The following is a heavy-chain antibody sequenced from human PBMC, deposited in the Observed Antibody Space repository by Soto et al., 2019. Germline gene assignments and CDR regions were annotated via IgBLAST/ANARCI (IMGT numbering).Heavy chain of an antibody. D-gene: IGHD4-17*01. Sequence: GASVKVSCKASEYTFTSYDINWVRQATGQGLEWKGWMNPNSGNTGYAQKFQGRVTMTRNTSISTAYMELSSLRSEDTAVYYCARAPSTVTTLFDIWGQGTMVTVSS. V-gene: IGHV1-8*01. CDR1: EYTFTSYD. CDR3: ARAPSTVTTLFDI. CDR2: MNPNSGNT. J-gene: IGHJ3*02.